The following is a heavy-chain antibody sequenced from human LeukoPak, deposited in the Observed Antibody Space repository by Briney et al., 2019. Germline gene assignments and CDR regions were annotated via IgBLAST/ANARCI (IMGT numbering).Heavy chain of an antibody. V-gene: IGHV4-34*01. CDR3: ARGLIAAAVYFDY. CDR2: INHSGST. D-gene: IGHD6-13*01. J-gene: IGHJ4*02. CDR1: GRSFRGYY. Sequence: SETLSLTCAVYGRSFRGYYWSWIRQPPGKGLEWVGEINHSGSTNYNPSLKSRVTISVDTSKNQFSLKLGSVTAADTAVYYCARGLIAAAVYFDYWGQGTLVTVSS.